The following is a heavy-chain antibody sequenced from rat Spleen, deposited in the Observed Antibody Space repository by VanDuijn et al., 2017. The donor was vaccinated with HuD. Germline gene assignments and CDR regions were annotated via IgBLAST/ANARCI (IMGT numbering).Heavy chain of an antibody. CDR2: ISSDGRRN. V-gene: IGHV5-29*01. CDR3: ARHGDNSYFDY. J-gene: IGHJ2*01. CDR1: GFTFSDYY. D-gene: IGHD1-4*01. Sequence: EVQLVESDGGFVQPGRSLKLSCAASGFTFSDYYMAWVRQAPTKGLEWVATISSDGRRNYYRDSVKGRFTISRDNAKNSLYLQMDSLRSADTATYYCARHGDNSYFDYWGQGVIVTVSS.